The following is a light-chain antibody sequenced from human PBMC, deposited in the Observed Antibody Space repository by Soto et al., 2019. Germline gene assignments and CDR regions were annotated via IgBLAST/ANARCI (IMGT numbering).Light chain of an antibody. CDR3: QQYTGPPTT. CDR2: GAS. V-gene: IGKV3-20*01. Sequence: IIFTQSPDTLSLSPVERATLSCRASQTVSSNYLAWCQQRPGQAPRLLIYGASTRAAGIPDRFSGSGSGTDFTLTITRLEPEDSAVYFCQQYTGPPTTFGQGTRLEIK. J-gene: IGKJ5*01. CDR1: QTVSSNY.